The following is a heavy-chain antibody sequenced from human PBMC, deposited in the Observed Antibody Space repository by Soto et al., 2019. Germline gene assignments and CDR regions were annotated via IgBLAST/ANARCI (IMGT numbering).Heavy chain of an antibody. J-gene: IGHJ3*02. CDR2: ISYDGSNK. CDR1: GFTFSSYG. D-gene: IGHD3-22*01. Sequence: QVQLVESGGGVVQPGRSLRLSCAASGFTFSSYGMHWVRQAPGKGLEWVAVISYDGSNKYYADSVKGRFTISRDNSKNTLYVQMNSLRAEDTAVYYCAKLRPDVTMIVVASEPPRPEVAFDIWGQGTMVTVSS. V-gene: IGHV3-30*18. CDR3: AKLRPDVTMIVVASEPPRPEVAFDI.